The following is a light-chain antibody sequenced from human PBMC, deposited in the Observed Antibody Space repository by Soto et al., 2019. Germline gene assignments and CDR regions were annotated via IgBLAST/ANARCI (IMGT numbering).Light chain of an antibody. CDR2: AAF. V-gene: IGKV1-39*01. J-gene: IGKJ4*01. Sequence: DIQMTQSPSSLSASVGDRVTITCRASQSISTYLHWYQQKPGKAPNLLIYAAFTLQSGVPSRFSGSGSGTDFTLTSSSLQPEDFATYFCQHGYSTPLTFGGGTKVDIK. CDR3: QHGYSTPLT. CDR1: QSISTY.